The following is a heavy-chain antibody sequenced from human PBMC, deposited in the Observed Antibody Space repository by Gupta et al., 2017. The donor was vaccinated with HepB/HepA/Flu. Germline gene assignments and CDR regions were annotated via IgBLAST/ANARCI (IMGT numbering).Heavy chain of an antibody. Sequence: EVQVVESGGDLVQPGGSLRLSCAASGFTFSTYWMTWVRQAPGKGLEWVANIKHDGIDKYYVDSVKGRFTISRDNAKNSVYLQMNSLRAEDTAVYYCASMPKTYYYYMDVWGKGTTVTLSS. J-gene: IGHJ6*03. V-gene: IGHV3-7*01. CDR2: IKHDGIDK. CDR1: GFTFSTYW. CDR3: ASMPKTYYYYMDV. D-gene: IGHD2-2*01.